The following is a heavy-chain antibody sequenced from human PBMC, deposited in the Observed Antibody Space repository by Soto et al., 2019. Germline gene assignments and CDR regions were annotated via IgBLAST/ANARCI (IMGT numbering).Heavy chain of an antibody. D-gene: IGHD3-9*01. CDR3: ARENDILTGYYSPLFDF. CDR1: GYTFTSYG. V-gene: IGHV1-18*01. CDR2: ISAYNGNT. J-gene: IGHJ4*02. Sequence: QVQLVHSGAEVKKPGASVKVSCKASGYTFTSYGISWVRQAPGQGLEWMGWISAYNGNTNYAQKLQGRVTMTTDTSTSTAYMERRGLRSDDTAVYYCARENDILTGYYSPLFDFWGQGTLVTVSS.